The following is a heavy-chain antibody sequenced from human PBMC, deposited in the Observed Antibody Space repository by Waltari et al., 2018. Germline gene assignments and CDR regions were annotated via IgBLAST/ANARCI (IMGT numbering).Heavy chain of an antibody. CDR2: IYHSGTH. CDR1: GYSISSGDY. V-gene: IGHV4-38-2*02. CDR3: ARGGVVAVRDYFDY. Sequence: QVQLQESGPGRVKPSETLSLTCTVSGYSISSGDYWGWIGQPPVKGLEWIGSIYHSGTHYYNPSLTSRVTISVDTSTNQFSLKLSSVSAADTAVYYCARGGVVAVRDYFDYWGQGTLVTVSS. D-gene: IGHD2-15*01. J-gene: IGHJ4*02.